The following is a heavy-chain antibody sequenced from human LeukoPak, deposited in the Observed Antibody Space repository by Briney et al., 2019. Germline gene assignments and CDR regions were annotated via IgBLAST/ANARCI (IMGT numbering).Heavy chain of an antibody. CDR2: INPSGGST. V-gene: IGHV1-46*01. J-gene: IGHJ5*02. CDR3: ARSTSHTNWFDP. Sequence: GASVKVSCKASGYTFTSYYMHWVRQAPGQGLEWMGIINPSGGSTSYAQKFQGRVTMTRDMSTSTVYMELSSLRSEDTAVYYCARSTSHTNWFDPWGQGTLVTVSS. D-gene: IGHD2-2*01. CDR1: GYTFTSYY.